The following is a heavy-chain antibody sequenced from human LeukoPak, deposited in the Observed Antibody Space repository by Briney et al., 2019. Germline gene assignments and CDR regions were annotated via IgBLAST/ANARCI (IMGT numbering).Heavy chain of an antibody. CDR1: GYTFTSYD. CDR3: ARPGSYDFWSGFNWFDP. J-gene: IGHJ5*02. D-gene: IGHD3-3*01. V-gene: IGHV1-8*01. CDR2: MNPNSGNT. Sequence: GASVKVSCKASGYTFTSYDINWVRQATGQGLEWMGWMNPNSGNTGYAQKFQGRVTITRNTSISTAYMELSSLRSEDTAVYYCARPGSYDFWSGFNWFDPWGQGTLVTVSS.